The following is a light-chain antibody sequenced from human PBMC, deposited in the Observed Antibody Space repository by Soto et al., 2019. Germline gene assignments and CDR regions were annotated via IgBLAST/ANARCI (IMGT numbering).Light chain of an antibody. J-gene: IGLJ3*02. CDR3: QSYDSSLSGGV. V-gene: IGLV1-40*01. Sequence: QSVLTQPPSLSGAPGQRVTISCTGNSSNIGAGYDVHWYQQLPGTAPKLLIYDNNNRPSGVPDRFSGSESGTSASLAITGLQAEDEADYYCQSYDSSLSGGVFGGGTQLTVL. CDR2: DNN. CDR1: SSNIGAGYD.